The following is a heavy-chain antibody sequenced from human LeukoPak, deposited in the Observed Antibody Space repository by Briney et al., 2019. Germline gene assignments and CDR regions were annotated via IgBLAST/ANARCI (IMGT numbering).Heavy chain of an antibody. Sequence: GGSLRLSCAASGFTVSTNYMTWVRQAPGKGLVWVSVIYTDGSTYYADSVKGRFTISRDNSENTLFLQMNSLKIEDTAVYYCARLPSSWGQGTLVTVSS. CDR2: IYTDGST. J-gene: IGHJ5*02. CDR3: ARLPSS. CDR1: GFTVSTNY. D-gene: IGHD2-2*01. V-gene: IGHV3-66*02.